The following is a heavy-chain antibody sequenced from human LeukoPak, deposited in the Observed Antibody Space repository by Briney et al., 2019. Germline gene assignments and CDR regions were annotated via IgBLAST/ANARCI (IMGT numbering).Heavy chain of an antibody. V-gene: IGHV3-33*01. Sequence: PGGSLRLSCAASGFTFSSYGMHWVRQAPGKGLEWVAVIWYDGSNKYYADSVKGRFTISRDNSKNTLYLQMNSLRAEDTAVYYCAREAGYCTNGVCRYGMDVWGQGTTVTVSS. J-gene: IGHJ6*02. CDR2: IWYDGSNK. CDR1: GFTFSSYG. D-gene: IGHD2-8*01. CDR3: AREAGYCTNGVCRYGMDV.